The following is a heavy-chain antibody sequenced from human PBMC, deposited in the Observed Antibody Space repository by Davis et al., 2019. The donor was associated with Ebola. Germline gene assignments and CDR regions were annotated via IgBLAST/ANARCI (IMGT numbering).Heavy chain of an antibody. Sequence: PSETLSLTCAVYGESFSGYHWSWIRQPPGQGLQWIGEIHSRGSTNYNPSFKSRLTISLDTSKNQYSLKLTSVTAADTAIYYCARAHSFPMGWGQGTLVTVSS. J-gene: IGHJ4*02. V-gene: IGHV4-34*01. CDR1: GESFSGYH. CDR2: IHSRGST. CDR3: ARAHSFPMG. D-gene: IGHD3-16*02.